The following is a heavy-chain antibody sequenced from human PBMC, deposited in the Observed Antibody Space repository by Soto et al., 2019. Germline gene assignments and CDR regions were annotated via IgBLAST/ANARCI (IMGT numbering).Heavy chain of an antibody. CDR1: GSSNSTPGYS. J-gene: IGHJ6*02. D-gene: IGHD3-10*01. CDR3: AARPYYYYGLDV. V-gene: IGHV4-30-2*01. CDR2: VYHNCNA. Sequence: QLQLQESGSGLVMTSQTLSPTCTVSGSSNSTPGYSWSWIRQPPGKAPEWIGYVYHNCNAYPKPSLKSRVTISLDGAQTQFTLKMTSVTAADTGLYYCAARPYYYYGLDVWGQGNTVTVSS.